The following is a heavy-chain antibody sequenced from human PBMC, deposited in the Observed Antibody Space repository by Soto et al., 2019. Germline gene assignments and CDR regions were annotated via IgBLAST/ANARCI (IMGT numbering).Heavy chain of an antibody. CDR1: GFTFSSYG. V-gene: IGHV3-30*18. D-gene: IGHD6-19*01. CDR2: ISYDGSNK. Sequence: GGSLRLSCAASGFTFSSYGMHWVRQAPGKGLEWVAVISYDGSNKYYADSVKGRFTNSRDNSKNTLYLQMNSLKAEDTAVYYCAKDGSSGWYSLFYYYYYGMDVWGQGTTVTVSS. J-gene: IGHJ6*02. CDR3: AKDGSSGWYSLFYYYYYGMDV.